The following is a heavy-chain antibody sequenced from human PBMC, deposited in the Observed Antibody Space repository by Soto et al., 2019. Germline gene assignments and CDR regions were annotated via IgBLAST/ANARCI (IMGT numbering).Heavy chain of an antibody. CDR2: ISGSGGST. D-gene: IGHD2-2*01. V-gene: IGHV3-23*01. J-gene: IGHJ6*02. CDR1: GFTFSSYA. Sequence: GSLRLSCAASGFTFSSYAMSWVRQAPGKGLEWVSAISGSGGSTYYADSMKGRFTISRDNSKNTLYLQMNSLRAEDTAVYYCAKDPYCSSTSCYYYYGMDVWGQGTTVTVSS. CDR3: AKDPYCSSTSCYYYYGMDV.